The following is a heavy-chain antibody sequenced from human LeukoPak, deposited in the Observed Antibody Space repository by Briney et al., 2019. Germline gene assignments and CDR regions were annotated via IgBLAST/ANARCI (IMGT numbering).Heavy chain of an antibody. Sequence: SETLSLTCTVSGGSISSGSYYWSWIRQPAVKGLDWIGRIYTSGSTNYNPSLKSRVTISVDTSKNQFSLKLSSVTAADTAVYYCARAFIAAAGPFDYWGQGTLVTVSS. D-gene: IGHD6-13*01. V-gene: IGHV4-61*02. CDR1: GGSISSGSYY. CDR2: IYTSGST. J-gene: IGHJ4*02. CDR3: ARAFIAAAGPFDY.